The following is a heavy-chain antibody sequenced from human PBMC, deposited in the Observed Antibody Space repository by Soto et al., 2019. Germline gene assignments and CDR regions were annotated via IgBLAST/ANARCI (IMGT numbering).Heavy chain of an antibody. CDR2: ISSSSSYI. CDR3: ARDGGYYYDRSGRDGMDV. V-gene: IGHV3-21*01. D-gene: IGHD3-22*01. J-gene: IGHJ6*04. CDR1: GFTFSSYS. Sequence: EVQLVESGGGLVKPGGSLRLSCAASGFTFSSYSMNWVRQAPGKALEWVSSISSSSSYIYYADSVKGRCTITRDNVKNSLYLQMNSLRAEDRAVDYCARDGGYYYDRSGRDGMDVWGKGTKVTVSS.